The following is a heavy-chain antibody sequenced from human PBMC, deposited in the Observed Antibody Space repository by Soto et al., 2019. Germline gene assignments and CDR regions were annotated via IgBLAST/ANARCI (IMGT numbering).Heavy chain of an antibody. CDR1: EFTFSNAW. J-gene: IGHJ6*02. CDR2: IKSKTDGGTT. CDR3: TTDHPKNPGGYFDWLFGELDYYGMDV. D-gene: IGHD3-9*01. Sequence: GGSLRLSCAASEFTFSNAWMSWVRQAPGKGLEWVGRIKSKTDGGTTDYAAPVKGRFTISRDDSKNTLYLQINSLKTEDTAVYYCTTDHPKNPGGYFDWLFGELDYYGMDVWGQGTTVTVSS. V-gene: IGHV3-15*01.